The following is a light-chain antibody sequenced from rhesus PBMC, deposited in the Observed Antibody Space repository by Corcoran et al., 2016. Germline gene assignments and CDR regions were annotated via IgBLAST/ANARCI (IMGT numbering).Light chain of an antibody. V-gene: IGKV1-74*01. CDR1: ANVNNY. CDR2: KAS. Sequence: DIQMTQSPSSLSASVGDRVTITCRASANVNNYLNWYQQKPGQAPKPLIYKASALQSGVPSRFSGSGSGTDYTFTISSLQSEDVATYYCQHNYGTPYSFGQGTKVEIK. J-gene: IGKJ2*01. CDR3: QHNYGTPYS.